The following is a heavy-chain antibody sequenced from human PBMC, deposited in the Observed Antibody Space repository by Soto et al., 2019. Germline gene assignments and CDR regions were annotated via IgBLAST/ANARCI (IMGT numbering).Heavy chain of an antibody. CDR2: IYHSRST. J-gene: IGHJ4*02. CDR1: GGCISSSNC. CDR3: ASHLRPTNWGGGYLDY. V-gene: IGHV4-4*02. Sequence: SETLSLTWAVSGGCISSSNCWSWVRQPPGKGLEWIGEIYHSRSTYYNPSLKSRVTISVDTSKNQFSLKLTSVTAADTAVYYCASHLRPTNWGGGYLDYWGQGPLVTVSS. D-gene: IGHD7-27*01.